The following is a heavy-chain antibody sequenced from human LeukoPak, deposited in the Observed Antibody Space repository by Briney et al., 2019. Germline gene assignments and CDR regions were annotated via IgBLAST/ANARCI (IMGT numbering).Heavy chain of an antibody. CDR2: INPNSGGT. V-gene: IGHV1-2*02. CDR1: GYTFTGYY. D-gene: IGHD6-19*01. CDR3: AREDSSGWYLWGGAFDI. Sequence: ASVKVSCKASGYTFTGYYMHWVQQAPGQGLEWMGWINPNSGGTNYAQKFQGRVTMTRDTSISTAYMELSRLRSDDTAVYYCAREDSSGWYLWGGAFDIWGQGTMVTVSS. J-gene: IGHJ3*02.